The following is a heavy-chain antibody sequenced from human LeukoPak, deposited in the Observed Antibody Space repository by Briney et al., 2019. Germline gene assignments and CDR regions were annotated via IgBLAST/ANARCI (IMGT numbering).Heavy chain of an antibody. D-gene: IGHD4-11*01. CDR3: ASGAYSYYYMDV. CDR2: IFYSGST. CDR1: GGSISTSNYY. V-gene: IGHV4-39*07. Sequence: SETLSLTCTVSGGSISTSNYYWGWIRQPPGKGLEWIGNIFYSGSTYYSPSLKSRVTISLDTSRNQFSLKLSSVIAADTAVYYCASGAYSYYYMDVWGKGTTVTISS. J-gene: IGHJ6*03.